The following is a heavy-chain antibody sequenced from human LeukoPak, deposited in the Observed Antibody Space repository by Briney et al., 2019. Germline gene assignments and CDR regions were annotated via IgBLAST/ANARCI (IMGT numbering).Heavy chain of an antibody. V-gene: IGHV3-23*01. Sequence: PGGSLRLSCAASGFTFSSYAMSWVRQAPGKGLECVSAISGSGGSTYYADSVKVRFTISRDNSKNTLYLQMNSLRAEDTAVYYCAREGYSYGAYFDYWGQGTLVTVSS. CDR2: ISGSGGST. J-gene: IGHJ4*02. D-gene: IGHD5-18*01. CDR3: AREGYSYGAYFDY. CDR1: GFTFSSYA.